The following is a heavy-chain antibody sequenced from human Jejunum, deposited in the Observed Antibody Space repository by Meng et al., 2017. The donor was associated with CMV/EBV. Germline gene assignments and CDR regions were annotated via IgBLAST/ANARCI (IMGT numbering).Heavy chain of an antibody. Sequence: QITLKESGPTLVKPPPTLTLTCSFSGFSVTTSGVAVGWLRQPPGKLLEWLALIYWDDDTRYSPSLKSRLTITKDSSKSQVVLTMTNMGPVDTATYYCAHRPYGYGGDFWVHWGQGTLVTVSS. CDR2: IYWDDDT. J-gene: IGHJ4*02. D-gene: IGHD2-21*01. CDR3: AHRPYGYGGDFWVH. V-gene: IGHV2-5*02. CDR1: GFSVTTSGVA.